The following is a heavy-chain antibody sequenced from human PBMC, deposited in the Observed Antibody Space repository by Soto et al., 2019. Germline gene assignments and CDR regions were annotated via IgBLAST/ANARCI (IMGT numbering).Heavy chain of an antibody. V-gene: IGHV3-7*05. CDR3: AREGAYYCSTTSCRAASDY. CDR1: GFTFSSYW. Sequence: PGGSLRLSCAASGFTFSSYWMSWVRQAPGKGLEWVANIKQDGSQKYYVDSVRGRFTISRDNAKNSLYLQMNSLRAEDTAVYYCAREGAYYCSTTSCRAASDYWGQGSLVTVSS. CDR2: IKQDGSQK. J-gene: IGHJ4*02. D-gene: IGHD2-2*01.